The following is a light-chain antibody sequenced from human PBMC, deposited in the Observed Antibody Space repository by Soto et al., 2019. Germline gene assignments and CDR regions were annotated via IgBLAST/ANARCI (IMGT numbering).Light chain of an antibody. CDR2: EVS. V-gene: IGLV2-14*01. Sequence: QSALTQPASVSGSPGQSITISCTGTSSDVGGFNYASWYQQHPGQAPKLIISEVSNRPSGVSHRFSGSKSGNSASLTISGLQAEDEADYYCSSYTSSGTWIFGGGTKLTVL. CDR1: SSDVGGFNY. J-gene: IGLJ2*01. CDR3: SSYTSSGTWI.